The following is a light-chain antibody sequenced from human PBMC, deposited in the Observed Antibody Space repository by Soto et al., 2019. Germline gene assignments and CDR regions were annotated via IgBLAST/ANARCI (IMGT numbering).Light chain of an antibody. CDR1: SSDIGGYNY. V-gene: IGLV2-8*01. J-gene: IGLJ3*02. CDR2: EVS. Sequence: QSVLTQPPSASGSPGQSVTISCTGTSSDIGGYNYVSWYQQHPGKAPKLIIYEVSKRPSGVPDRFSGSKSGNTASLTGSGLQAEDEADYYCTSYAGSNNLVFAGGTKVTVL. CDR3: TSYAGSNNLV.